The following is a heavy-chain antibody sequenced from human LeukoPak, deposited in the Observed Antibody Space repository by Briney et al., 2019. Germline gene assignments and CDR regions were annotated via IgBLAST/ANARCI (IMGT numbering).Heavy chain of an antibody. J-gene: IGHJ4*02. Sequence: GASVKVSCKASGYTFTSYGISWVRQAPGQGLEWMGWISAYNGNTNYAQKLQGRVTMTTDTSTSTAYMELRSLRSDDRAVYYCAREYMMVRGVIDFGYWGQGTLVTVSS. CDR2: ISAYNGNT. D-gene: IGHD3-10*01. CDR3: AREYMMVRGVIDFGY. CDR1: GYTFTSYG. V-gene: IGHV1-18*01.